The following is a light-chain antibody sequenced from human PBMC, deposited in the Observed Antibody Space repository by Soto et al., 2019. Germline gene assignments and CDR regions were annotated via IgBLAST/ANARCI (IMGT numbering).Light chain of an antibody. CDR3: PQSDNSPAFT. J-gene: IGKJ3*01. CDR1: QDISNY. Sequence: DIQMTQSPSSLSASVGDRVTITCQASQDISNYLNWYQQKPGKAPKLLIYDASNLETGVPSRFSGTGSGTDFTFTISSLQPATVATYFCPQSDNSPAFTFGPGTNVDIK. CDR2: DAS. V-gene: IGKV1-33*01.